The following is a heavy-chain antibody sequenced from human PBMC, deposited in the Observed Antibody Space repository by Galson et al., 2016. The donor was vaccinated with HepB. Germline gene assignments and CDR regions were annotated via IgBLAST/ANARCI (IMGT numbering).Heavy chain of an antibody. CDR3: AKNDILAGCSAFDY. J-gene: IGHJ4*02. CDR1: GFTFSSYA. Sequence: SLRLSCAASGFTFSSYAMHWVRQAPGKGLEWVAVISYDGSHKYYAASVKGRFTISRDNSKNTLSLQMNSLRAEDTAVYYCAKNDILAGCSAFDYWGQGTLVTVSS. D-gene: IGHD3-9*01. CDR2: ISYDGSHK. V-gene: IGHV3-30*18.